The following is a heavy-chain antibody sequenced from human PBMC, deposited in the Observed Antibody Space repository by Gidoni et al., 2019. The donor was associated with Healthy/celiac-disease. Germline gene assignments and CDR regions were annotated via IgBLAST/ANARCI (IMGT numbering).Heavy chain of an antibody. J-gene: IGHJ4*02. V-gene: IGHV3-23*01. CDR2: ISGSGGST. CDR1: GFTFSSYA. D-gene: IGHD6-13*01. CDR3: AKVPAAAGTPLDY. Sequence: EVQLLESGGGSVQPGGSLRLPCAASGFTFSSYAMSGVRQAPGKGLEWVSAISGSGGSTYYADSVKGRFTISRDNSKNTLYLQMNSLRAEDTAVYYCAKVPAAAGTPLDYWGQGTLVTVSS.